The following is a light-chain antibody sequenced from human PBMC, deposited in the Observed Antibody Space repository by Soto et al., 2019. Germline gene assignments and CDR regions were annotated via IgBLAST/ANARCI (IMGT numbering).Light chain of an antibody. CDR1: SSNIGAGYD. CDR2: GNS. Sequence: HSVLTQPPSVSGAPGQRVTISCTGSSSNIGAGYDVHWYQQPPGTAPKLLIHGNSNRPSGVPDRFSGSKSGTSASLAITGLQAEDEADYYCQSYDSSLSGYVFGTGTKVTVL. V-gene: IGLV1-40*01. J-gene: IGLJ1*01. CDR3: QSYDSSLSGYV.